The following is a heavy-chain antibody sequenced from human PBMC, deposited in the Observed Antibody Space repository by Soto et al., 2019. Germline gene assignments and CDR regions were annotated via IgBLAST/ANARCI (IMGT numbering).Heavy chain of an antibody. V-gene: IGHV3-23*01. Sequence: LRLSCAASGFTFSSYAMSWVRQAPGKGLEWVSAISGSGGSTYYADSVKGRFTISRDNSKNTLYLQMNSLRAEDTAVYYCAKSSYDSSGYWVFYAFDIWGQGTMVTVSS. D-gene: IGHD3-22*01. CDR2: ISGSGGST. CDR1: GFTFSSYA. J-gene: IGHJ3*02. CDR3: AKSSYDSSGYWVFYAFDI.